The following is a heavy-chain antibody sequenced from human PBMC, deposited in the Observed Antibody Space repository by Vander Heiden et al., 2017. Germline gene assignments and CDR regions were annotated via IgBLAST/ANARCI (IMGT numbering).Heavy chain of an antibody. D-gene: IGHD2-8*01. CDR1: GFTFSSYS. J-gene: IGHJ4*02. CDR3: AANMLYRFDY. V-gene: IGHV3-48*02. Sequence: EVQLVESGGGLVQPGGSRRLSCAALGFTFSSYSMNWVRQAPGKGLEWVSYISSSSSTIYYADSVKGRFTISRDNAKNSLYLQMNSLRDEDTAVYYCAANMLYRFDYWGQGTLVTVSS. CDR2: ISSSSSTI.